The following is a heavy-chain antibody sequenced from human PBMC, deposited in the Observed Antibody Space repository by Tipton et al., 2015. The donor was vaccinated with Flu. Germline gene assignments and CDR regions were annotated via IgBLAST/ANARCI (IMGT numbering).Heavy chain of an antibody. V-gene: IGHV4-61*08. Sequence: TLSLTCTVSGGSVRSGDYYWSWIRQPPGKGLEWLGYIYYTGSTNYNPSLKSRVTISVDTSKNQFPLKLSSVTAADTAVYYCARAADSRGYSAGLDYWGQGTLVTVSS. CDR3: ARAADSRGYSAGLDY. CDR1: GGSVRSGDYY. CDR2: IYYTGST. J-gene: IGHJ4*02. D-gene: IGHD3-22*01.